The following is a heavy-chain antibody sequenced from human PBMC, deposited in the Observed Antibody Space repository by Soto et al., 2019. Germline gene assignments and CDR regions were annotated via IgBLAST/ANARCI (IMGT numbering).Heavy chain of an antibody. Sequence: AASVKVSCKASGYTFTGYYMHWVRQAPGQGLEWMGWINPNSGGTNYAQKFQGRVTMTRDTSISTAYMELSRLRSDDTAVYYCARDQDPYYDIPWIDPWGQGTLVTVSS. D-gene: IGHD3-3*01. CDR2: INPNSGGT. V-gene: IGHV1-2*02. CDR1: GYTFTGYY. J-gene: IGHJ5*02. CDR3: ARDQDPYYDIPWIDP.